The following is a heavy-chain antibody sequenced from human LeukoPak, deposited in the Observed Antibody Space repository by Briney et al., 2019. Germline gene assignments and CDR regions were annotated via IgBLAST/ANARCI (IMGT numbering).Heavy chain of an antibody. CDR2: IYSGGST. D-gene: IGHD6-19*01. J-gene: IGHJ4*02. V-gene: IGHV3-53*05. CDR3: AKDGLSGYSSGWYSPFDY. Sequence: GGSLRLSCAASGFTVSSNYMSWVRQAPGKGLEWVSVIYSGGSTYYADSVKGRFTISRDNSKNTLYLQMNSLRAEDTALYYCAKDGLSGYSSGWYSPFDYWGQGTLVTVSS. CDR1: GFTVSSNY.